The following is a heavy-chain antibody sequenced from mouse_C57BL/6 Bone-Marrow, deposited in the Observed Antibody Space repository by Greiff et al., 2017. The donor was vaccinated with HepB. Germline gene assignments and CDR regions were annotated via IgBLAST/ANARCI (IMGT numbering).Heavy chain of an antibody. CDR2: IYPGSGST. D-gene: IGHD2-4*01. Sequence: QVQLQQSGAELVKPGASVKMSCKASGYTFTSYWITWVKQRPGQGLAWIGDIYPGSGSTNYNEKFKSKATLTVDTSSSTAYMQLSSLTSEYSAVYYCTRETLYDYEGLFDDWGQGTTLTVSS. V-gene: IGHV1-55*01. J-gene: IGHJ2*01. CDR1: GYTFTSYW. CDR3: TRETLYDYEGLFDD.